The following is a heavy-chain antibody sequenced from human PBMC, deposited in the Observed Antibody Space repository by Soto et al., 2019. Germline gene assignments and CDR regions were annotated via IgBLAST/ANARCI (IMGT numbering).Heavy chain of an antibody. Sequence: QVQLQQWGAGLLKPSETLSLTCAVYGGSFSGYYWSWIRQPPGKGLEWIGEINHSGSTNYNPSLKSRVTISVATSKYQFPLKLSSVTAAETAVYYFARGWGRIFDYWGQGTLVTVSS. CDR1: GGSFSGYY. CDR3: ARGWGRIFDY. CDR2: INHSGST. V-gene: IGHV4-34*01. J-gene: IGHJ4*02. D-gene: IGHD7-27*01.